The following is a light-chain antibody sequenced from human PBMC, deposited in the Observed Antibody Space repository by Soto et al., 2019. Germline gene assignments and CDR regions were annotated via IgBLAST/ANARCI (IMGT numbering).Light chain of an antibody. Sequence: DIVMTQSPDSLAVSLGERATINCKSSQSVLYSSNNKNYLAWYQQKPGQPPKLLIYWASTRESGVPDRFSGSGSGTDFTLTISSLQAEDEAVYYCQQYYSSWTFGQGTKVEIK. V-gene: IGKV4-1*01. J-gene: IGKJ1*01. CDR1: QSVLYSSNNKNY. CDR3: QQYYSSWT. CDR2: WAS.